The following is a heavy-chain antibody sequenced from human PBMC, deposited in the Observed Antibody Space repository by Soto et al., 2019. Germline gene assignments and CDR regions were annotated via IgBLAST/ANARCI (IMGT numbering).Heavy chain of an antibody. D-gene: IGHD2-15*01. V-gene: IGHV1-69*13. CDR2: IIPIFGTA. Sequence: ASVKVSCKASGGTFSSYAISWVRQAPGQGLEWMGGIIPIFGTANYAQKFQGRVTITAVESTSTAYMELSSLRSEDTAVYYCARDNCSGGSCYQNYYYYGMDVWGQGTTVTVSS. CDR3: ARDNCSGGSCYQNYYYYGMDV. J-gene: IGHJ6*02. CDR1: GGTFSSYA.